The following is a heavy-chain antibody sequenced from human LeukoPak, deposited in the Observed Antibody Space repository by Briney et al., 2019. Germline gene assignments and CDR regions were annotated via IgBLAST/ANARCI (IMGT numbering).Heavy chain of an antibody. CDR1: GFTFNNYF. CDR3: VRESQDITAHSGAFDI. D-gene: IGHD2-21*02. V-gene: IGHV3-30-3*01. CDR2: LANDGTYT. Sequence: GGSLRLSCAASGFTFNNYFMHWVRQAAGKGLEWVASLANDGTYTFYVESVRGRLTISRDDSKNTLYLQMNGLIVEDTALYFCVRESQDITAHSGAFDIWGQGTMVTVSS. J-gene: IGHJ3*02.